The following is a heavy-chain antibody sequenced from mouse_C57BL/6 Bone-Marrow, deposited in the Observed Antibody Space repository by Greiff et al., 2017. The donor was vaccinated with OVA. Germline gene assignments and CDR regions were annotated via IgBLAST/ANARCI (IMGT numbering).Heavy chain of an antibody. CDR1: GYTFTDYN. D-gene: IGHD1-1*01. V-gene: IGHV1-18*01. J-gene: IGHJ3*01. Sequence: VQLKESGPELVKPGASVKIPCKASGYTFTDYNMDWVKQSHGKSLEWIGDINPNNGGTIYNQKFKGKATLTVDKSSSTAYMELRSLTSEDTAVYYCAITTVVATRAWFAYWGQGTLVTVSA. CDR2: INPNNGGT. CDR3: AITTVVATRAWFAY.